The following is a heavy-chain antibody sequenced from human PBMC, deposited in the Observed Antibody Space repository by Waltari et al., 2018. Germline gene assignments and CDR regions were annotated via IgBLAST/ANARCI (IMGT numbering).Heavy chain of an antibody. CDR2: IYWNDDK. CDR3: AHDSGYAVFDY. Sequence: QESGPGLVKPSETLSLTCTVPGGPLSSPYWSWIRQPPGKGLEWIALIYWNDDKRYSPSLKSRLTTTKDTSKNQVVLTMTNMDPVDTATYYCAHDSGYAVFDYWAREPWSPSPQ. CDR1: GGPLSSPYW. D-gene: IGHD5-12*01. V-gene: IGHV2-5*08. J-gene: IGHJ4*02.